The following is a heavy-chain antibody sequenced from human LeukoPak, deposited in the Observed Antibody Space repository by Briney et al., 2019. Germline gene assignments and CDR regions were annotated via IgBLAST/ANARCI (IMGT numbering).Heavy chain of an antibody. J-gene: IGHJ4*02. D-gene: IGHD3-9*01. CDR3: ARSRYYFDY. Sequence: GESLKISCEGSGYTFSNYWGGWVRQMPGKGLEWVGIINPGDSDTRYSPSFRGQVTISADESISTAYLQWSSLKASDTAMYYCARSRYYFDYWGQGTLVTVSS. CDR2: INPGDSDT. CDR1: GYTFSNYW. V-gene: IGHV5-51*01.